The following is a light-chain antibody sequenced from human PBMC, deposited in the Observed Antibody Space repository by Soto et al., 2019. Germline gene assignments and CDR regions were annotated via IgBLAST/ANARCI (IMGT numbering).Light chain of an antibody. V-gene: IGLV2-14*03. CDR1: KNDVGAYNY. CDR2: DVS. CDR3: SSYTRSSTVV. Sequence: QSALTQPASVSGPPGRSITIPCPGRKNDVGAYNYVSWYQQHPGKAPKTRIYDVSNRPSGVSNRFSGSKSGNTASLTISGLQAEDEADYYCSSYTRSSTVVFGGGTKLTVL. J-gene: IGLJ3*02.